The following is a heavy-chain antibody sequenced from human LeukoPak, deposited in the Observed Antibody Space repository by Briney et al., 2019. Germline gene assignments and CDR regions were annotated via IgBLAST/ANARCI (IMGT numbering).Heavy chain of an antibody. J-gene: IGHJ4*02. CDR3: ARDTYYDILTGYNYFDY. Sequence: SETLSLTCTVSGGSISSSSYYWGWIRQPPGKGLEWIGSIYYSGSTYYNPSLKSRVTISVDTSKNQFSLKLSSVTAADTAVYYCARDTYYDILTGYNYFDYWGPGTLVTVSS. D-gene: IGHD3-9*01. CDR2: IYYSGST. V-gene: IGHV4-39*07. CDR1: GGSISSSSYY.